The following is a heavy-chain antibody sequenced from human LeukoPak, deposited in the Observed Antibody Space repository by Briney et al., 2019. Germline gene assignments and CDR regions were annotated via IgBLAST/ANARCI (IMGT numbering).Heavy chain of an antibody. D-gene: IGHD3-10*01. CDR2: IYYSGST. J-gene: IGHJ6*03. V-gene: IGHV4-39*01. CDR3: ASTPMGPKHYYYYYYMDV. CDR1: GGSISSSSYY. Sequence: SETLSLTCTVSGGSISSSSYYWGWIRQPPGKGLEWIGSIYYSGSTYYNPSLKSRVTISVDTSKNQFSLKLSSVTAADTAVYYCASTPMGPKHYYYYYYMDVWGKGTTVTVSS.